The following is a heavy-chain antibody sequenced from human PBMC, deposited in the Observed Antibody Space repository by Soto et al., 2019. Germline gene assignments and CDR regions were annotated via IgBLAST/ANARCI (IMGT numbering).Heavy chain of an antibody. CDR3: ARARTAAAGTNYYYGMDV. J-gene: IGHJ6*02. CDR1: GGSISSSNW. V-gene: IGHV4-4*02. CDR2: IYHSGST. Sequence: QVQLQESGPGLVKPSGTLSLTCAVSGGSISSSNWWSWVRKRPGKGLEWIGEIYHSGSTNYNPSLKSRVTISVDKSKNQFSLKLSSVTAADTAVYYCARARTAAAGTNYYYGMDVWGQGTTVTVSS. D-gene: IGHD6-13*01.